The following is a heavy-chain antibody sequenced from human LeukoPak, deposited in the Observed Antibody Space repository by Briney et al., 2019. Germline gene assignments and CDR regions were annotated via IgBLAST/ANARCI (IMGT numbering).Heavy chain of an antibody. D-gene: IGHD2-15*01. J-gene: IGHJ6*02. CDR1: GFTFSDYY. Sequence: GGSLRLSCAASGFTFSDYYMSWIRQAPGKGLEWVSYISSSSSYTNYADSVRGRFTISRDNAKNSLYLQMNSLRAEDTAVYYCARVRYCSGGSCYYYYYGMDVWGQGTTVTVSS. CDR2: ISSSSSYT. V-gene: IGHV3-11*05. CDR3: ARVRYCSGGSCYYYYYGMDV.